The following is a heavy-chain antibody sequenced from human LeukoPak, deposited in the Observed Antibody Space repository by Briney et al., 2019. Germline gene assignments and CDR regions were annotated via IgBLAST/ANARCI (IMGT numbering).Heavy chain of an antibody. D-gene: IGHD4-17*01. CDR1: GFTFSSYG. CDR2: ISYDGSNK. J-gene: IGHJ6*04. CDR3: AKDLAVYGDYEGGYGMDV. V-gene: IGHV3-30*18. Sequence: PGGSLRLSCAASGFTFSSYGMHRVRQAPGKGLEWVAVISYDGSNKYYADSVKGRFTISRDNSKNTLYLQMNSLRAEDTAVYYCAKDLAVYGDYEGGYGMDVWGKGTTVTVSS.